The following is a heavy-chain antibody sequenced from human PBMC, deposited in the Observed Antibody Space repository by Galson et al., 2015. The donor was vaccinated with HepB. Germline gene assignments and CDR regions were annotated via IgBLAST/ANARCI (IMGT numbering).Heavy chain of an antibody. CDR1: GFTFSDHY. CDR3: ARSEVTTVVADFDS. V-gene: IGHV3-72*01. Sequence: SLRLSCAASGFTFSDHYVDWVRQAPGKGLEWVGRTRNRAKSYTTAYAAPVKGRSTLSRDDSRNSVYLQMNSLKTEDTAVYYCARSEVTTVVADFDSWGQGTLVTVSS. J-gene: IGHJ4*02. CDR2: TRNRAKSYTT. D-gene: IGHD4-23*01.